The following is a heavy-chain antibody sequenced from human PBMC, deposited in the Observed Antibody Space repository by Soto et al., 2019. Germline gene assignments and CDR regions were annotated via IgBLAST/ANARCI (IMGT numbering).Heavy chain of an antibody. V-gene: IGHV3-23*01. Sequence: GGSLRLSCAASGFPFSSYVMSWVRQAPGKGLEWVSGISGGGSNAFYADYVKGRFTISRDNSKNTLLLQMNSLGAEDTAVYYCAKDSNKYSSSLRGRYFDYWGQGIGVTVSS. CDR3: AKDSNKYSSSLRGRYFDY. CDR1: GFPFSSYV. CDR2: ISGGGSNA. J-gene: IGHJ4*02. D-gene: IGHD4-4*01.